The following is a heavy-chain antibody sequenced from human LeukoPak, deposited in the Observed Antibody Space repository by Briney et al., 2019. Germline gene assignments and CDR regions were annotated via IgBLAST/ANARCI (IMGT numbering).Heavy chain of an antibody. CDR1: GVTFSLFG. D-gene: IGHD2-2*01. CDR3: AKDEPGTSATRPDY. V-gene: IGHV3-30*18. Sequence: PGGALRLSCVASGVTFSLFGMHWVRPAPGKGLEWVALISYDGSNKWYADSVEGRFTTSRDNSKNTLYLQMSSLRAEDTAVYYCAKDEPGTSATRPDYWGQGTLVSVSS. CDR2: ISYDGSNK. J-gene: IGHJ4*02.